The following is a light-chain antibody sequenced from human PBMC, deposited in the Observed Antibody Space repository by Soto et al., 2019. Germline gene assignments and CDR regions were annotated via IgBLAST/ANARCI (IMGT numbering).Light chain of an antibody. Sequence: DIQMTQSPSSLSASVGDRVTITCQASQDISNYLNWYQQKPGKAPKLLIYDASNLETGVPSRFSGSGSGTDFTFTISSLQPEDIATYYWQQYDNLPLTFGGGTKVESK. CDR3: QQYDNLPLT. CDR2: DAS. J-gene: IGKJ4*01. CDR1: QDISNY. V-gene: IGKV1-33*01.